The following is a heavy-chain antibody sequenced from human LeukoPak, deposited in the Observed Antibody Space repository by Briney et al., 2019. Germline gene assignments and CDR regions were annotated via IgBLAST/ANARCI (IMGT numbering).Heavy chain of an antibody. J-gene: IGHJ4*02. CDR3: ARDLRAVG. CDR2: INPDGRST. V-gene: IGHV3-74*01. CDR1: GFTFSTYW. D-gene: IGHD5/OR15-5a*01. Sequence: GGSLRLSCAASGFTFSTYWMYWVRQAPGKGLVWVSDINPDGRSTHYADSVKGRFTISRDNAQSTLYLQMNSLRVEDTAVYYCARDLRAVGWGQGTLVTVSS.